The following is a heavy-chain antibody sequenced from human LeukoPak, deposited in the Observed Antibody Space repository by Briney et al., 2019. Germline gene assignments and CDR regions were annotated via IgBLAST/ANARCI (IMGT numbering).Heavy chain of an antibody. V-gene: IGHV4-59*01. CDR2: IYYSGST. CDR1: GVSISSYY. Sequence: SETLSLTCTVSGVSISSYYWSWIRQPPGKGLEWVGYIYYSGSTNYNSSLKSRVTISVDTSKNQFSLKLSSVTAADTAVYYCARTLPDSGSYYFDYWGQGTLVTVSS. J-gene: IGHJ4*02. D-gene: IGHD1-26*01. CDR3: ARTLPDSGSYYFDY.